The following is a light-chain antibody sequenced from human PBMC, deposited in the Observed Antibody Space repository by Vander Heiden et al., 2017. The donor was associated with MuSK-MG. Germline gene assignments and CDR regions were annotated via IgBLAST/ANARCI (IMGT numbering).Light chain of an antibody. V-gene: IGKV1-39*01. CDR3: QQRDSTPRT. J-gene: IGKJ1*01. Sequence: DIQMTQSPSSLSASVGDRVTITCRPSQSISSYLNWYQQKPGKAPKLLIYAASSLQSGVPSRFSGSGSGTDFTLTISRLQPEDFATYYCQQRDSTPRTFGQGTKVXIK. CDR2: AAS. CDR1: QSISSY.